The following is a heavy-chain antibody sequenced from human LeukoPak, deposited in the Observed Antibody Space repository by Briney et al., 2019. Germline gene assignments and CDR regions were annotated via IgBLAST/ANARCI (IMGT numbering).Heavy chain of an antibody. J-gene: IGHJ4*02. D-gene: IGHD5-18*01. V-gene: IGHV3-23*01. Sequence: PGGSLRLSCAASGLTFSSYAMSWVRQAPGKGLEWVSAISGSGGSTYYADSVKGRFTISRDNSKNTLYLQMNSLRAEDTAVYYCAKTRGYSYGPFDYWGQGTLVTVSS. CDR3: AKTRGYSYGPFDY. CDR2: ISGSGGST. CDR1: GLTFSSYA.